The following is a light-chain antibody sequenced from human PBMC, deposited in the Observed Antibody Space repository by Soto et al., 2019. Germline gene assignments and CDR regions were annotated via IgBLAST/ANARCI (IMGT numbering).Light chain of an antibody. Sequence: IQMTQSPSSLSASVGDRVTITCRASQTISSYLNWYQQKPGKAPNLLIYAASSLRSGVPSRFSGSASGTDFTLTINSLQPEDFATYYCLQDYTYPLTFGGGTKVDIK. J-gene: IGKJ4*01. CDR1: QTISSY. CDR3: LQDYTYPLT. CDR2: AAS. V-gene: IGKV1-6*01.